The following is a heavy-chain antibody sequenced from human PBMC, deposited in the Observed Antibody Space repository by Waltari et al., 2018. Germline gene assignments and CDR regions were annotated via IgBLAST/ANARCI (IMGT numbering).Heavy chain of an antibody. J-gene: IGHJ2*01. V-gene: IGHV1-3*01. D-gene: IGHD2-15*01. CDR1: GYTFTSYA. CDR2: SNAGNGNT. Sequence: QVQLVQSGAEVKKPGASVKVSCKASGYTFTSYAMHWVRQAPVQRLEWMGWSNAGNGNTKYSQKFQGRVTITRDTSASTAYMELSSLRSEDTAVYYCARGWDCSGGSCYFWYFDLWGRGTLVTVSS. CDR3: ARGWDCSGGSCYFWYFDL.